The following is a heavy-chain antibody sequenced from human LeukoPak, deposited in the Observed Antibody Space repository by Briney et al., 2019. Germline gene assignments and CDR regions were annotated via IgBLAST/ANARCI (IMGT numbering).Heavy chain of an antibody. CDR3: AREGGMYYDFWSGYYGPDY. CDR2: ISAYNGNT. Sequence: GASVKVSCKASGYTFTSYGISWVRQAPGQGLEWMGWISAYNGNTNYAQKLQGRVTMTTDTSTSTAYMELRSLRSDDTAVYYCAREGGMYYDFWSGYYGPDYWGQGTLVTVSS. J-gene: IGHJ4*02. D-gene: IGHD3-3*01. CDR1: GYTFTSYG. V-gene: IGHV1-18*01.